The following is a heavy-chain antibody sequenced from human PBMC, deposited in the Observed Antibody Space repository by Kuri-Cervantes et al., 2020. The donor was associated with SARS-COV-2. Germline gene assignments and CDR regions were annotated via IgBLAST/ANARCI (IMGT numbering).Heavy chain of an antibody. CDR2: IYYSGST. V-gene: IGHV4-59*01. CDR1: GGSITGSY. Sequence: SETLSLTCSVSGGSITGSYWSWLRQPPGKGLEWIGYIYYSGSTNYNPSLKSRVTISVDTSKNQFSLKLSSVTAADTAVYYCARVRIFGVPGFAFDIWGQGTMVTVSS. J-gene: IGHJ3*02. CDR3: ARVRIFGVPGFAFDI. D-gene: IGHD3-3*01.